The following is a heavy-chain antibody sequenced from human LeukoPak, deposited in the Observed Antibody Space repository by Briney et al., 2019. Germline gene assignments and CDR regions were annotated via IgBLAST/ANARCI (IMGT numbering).Heavy chain of an antibody. V-gene: IGHV3-7*01. CDR2: IKQDGSEK. J-gene: IGHJ4*02. Sequence: GGSLRLSCAASGFTFSDYWMTWVRQAPGKGLEWVAHIKQDGSEKYYVDSVKGRFTISRDNAKNLQYLQMSSLRAEDTAVYYCATAARRRWAQRFDYWGQGTQVTVSS. CDR3: ATAARRRWAQRFDY. D-gene: IGHD3-16*01. CDR1: GFTFSDYW.